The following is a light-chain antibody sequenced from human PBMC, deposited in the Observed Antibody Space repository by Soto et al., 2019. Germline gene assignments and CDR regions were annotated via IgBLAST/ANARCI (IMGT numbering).Light chain of an antibody. Sequence: QSVLTQPPSASGTPGQRVTISASGRTSNIGSNTVSWYQQLPGTAPRLLIYDNDERPSGVPDRFSGSKSATSASLAISGLQPEDEGDYYGATWDDSRNGYVFGPGTKVTVL. CDR1: TSNIGSNT. CDR2: DND. J-gene: IGLJ1*01. CDR3: ATWDDSRNGYV. V-gene: IGLV1-44*01.